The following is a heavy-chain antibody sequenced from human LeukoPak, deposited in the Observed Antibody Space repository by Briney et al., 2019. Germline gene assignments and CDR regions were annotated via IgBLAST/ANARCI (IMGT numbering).Heavy chain of an antibody. Sequence: GGALRLSCAASGFTFSSYWMRWGRQAPGKGVEWVANIKPDGSEKYSVDSVKGRFSISRDNAKNSLFLQMNSLRAEDTAVYYCARGVYGDQYYFDYWDQGTLVTVSS. CDR3: ARGVYGDQYYFDY. CDR2: IKPDGSEK. V-gene: IGHV3-7*03. D-gene: IGHD4-17*01. CDR1: GFTFSSYW. J-gene: IGHJ4*02.